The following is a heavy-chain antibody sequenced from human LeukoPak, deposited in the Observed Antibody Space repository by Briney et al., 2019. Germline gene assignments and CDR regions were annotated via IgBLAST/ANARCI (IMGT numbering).Heavy chain of an antibody. V-gene: IGHV3-30-3*01. CDR2: ISYDGSNK. CDR3: ARAMGVIDY. CDR1: GFTFSSYA. Sequence: GGSLRLSCAASGFTFSSYAMHWVRQAPGKGLEWVAVISYDGSNKYYADSVKGRFTISRDNSKNTLYLQMNSLRAEDTAVYYCARAMGVIDYWGQGTLVTVSS. J-gene: IGHJ4*02. D-gene: IGHD1-26*01.